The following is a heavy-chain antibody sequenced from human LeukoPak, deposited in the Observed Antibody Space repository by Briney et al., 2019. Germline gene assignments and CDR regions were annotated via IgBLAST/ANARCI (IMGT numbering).Heavy chain of an antibody. CDR3: ARALHDYSAKFDP. J-gene: IGHJ5*02. CDR1: GYTFTNYD. D-gene: IGHD4-11*01. CDR2: MDPKSGNT. V-gene: IGHV1-8*01. Sequence: ASVKVSCKASGYTFTNYDINWVRQATGQGLEWMAWMDPKSGNTGYARKFQGRVTMTRNTSISTAYMELSSLRSEDTAVYYCARALHDYSAKFDPWGQGTLVTVSS.